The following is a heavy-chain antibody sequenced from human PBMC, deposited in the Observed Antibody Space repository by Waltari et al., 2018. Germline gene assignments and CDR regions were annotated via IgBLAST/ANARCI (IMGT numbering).Heavy chain of an antibody. CDR1: GGSFSGYY. Sequence: QLQLQQWGAGLLKPSETLSLTCAVYGGSFSGYYWIWIWQPQGKGLEWIGQINHSGSTNYNPSLKSRVTISVDTSKNQFSLKLSSVTAADTAVYYCARQGIAVAGTLRHWGQGTLVTVSS. V-gene: IGHV4-34*01. J-gene: IGHJ4*02. CDR3: ARQGIAVAGTLRH. CDR2: INHSGST. D-gene: IGHD6-19*01.